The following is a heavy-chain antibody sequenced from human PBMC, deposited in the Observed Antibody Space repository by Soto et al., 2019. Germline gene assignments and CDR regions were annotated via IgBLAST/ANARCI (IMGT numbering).Heavy chain of an antibody. V-gene: IGHV3-30*18. J-gene: IGHJ4*02. D-gene: IGHD1-26*01. CDR1: GFTFSSFG. CDR2: ISYDGSNT. CDR3: AKEGGLSGSYYISSSYYFDY. Sequence: PGGSLRLSCAVSGFTFSSFGMNWVRQAPGKGLEWVAIISYDGSNTYYADSVKGRFTISRDNSRNTLYLQMNSLRAEDTSVYYCAKEGGLSGSYYISSSYYFDYWGQGTLVTVSS.